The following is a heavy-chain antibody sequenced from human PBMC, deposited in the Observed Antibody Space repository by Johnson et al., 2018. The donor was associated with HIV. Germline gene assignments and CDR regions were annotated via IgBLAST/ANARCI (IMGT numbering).Heavy chain of an antibody. V-gene: IGHV3-9*01. CDR2: ISWNSGSI. CDR1: GFTFDDYA. Sequence: ELQLVESGGGLVQPGRSLRLSCAASGFTFDDYAMHWVRQAPGKGLEWVSGISWNSGSIGYADSVKGRFTISRDNAKNSLYLQMNSLRAEDTAVYYCAKVTGYSSGWFLDAFDIWGQGTMVTVSS. CDR3: AKVTGYSSGWFLDAFDI. D-gene: IGHD6-19*01. J-gene: IGHJ3*02.